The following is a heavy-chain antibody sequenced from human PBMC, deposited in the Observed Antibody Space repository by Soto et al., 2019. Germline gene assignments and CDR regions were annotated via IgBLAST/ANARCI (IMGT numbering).Heavy chain of an antibody. Sequence: SETLSLTXTVSGGSISSFHWSWIRKPPGKGLEWIGFISNSGSTNYNPSLKSRVTISLDTSKNQFSLKLSSVSAADTAMYYCARGVVGASTGFQHWGQGTLVTVSS. CDR1: GGSISSFH. J-gene: IGHJ1*01. D-gene: IGHD1-26*01. V-gene: IGHV4-59*01. CDR3: ARGVVGASTGFQH. CDR2: ISNSGST.